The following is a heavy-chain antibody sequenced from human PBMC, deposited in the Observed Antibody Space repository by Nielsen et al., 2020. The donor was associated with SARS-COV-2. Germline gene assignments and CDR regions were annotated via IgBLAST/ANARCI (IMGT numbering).Heavy chain of an antibody. D-gene: IGHD2-2*02. Sequence: ASVKVSCKASGYTFTSYAMHWVRQAPGQRLEWMGWINAGNGNTKYSQKFQGRVTITRDTSASTAYMELSSLRAEDTAVYYCARDLSADDDYTYGFFYYYGMDVWGQGTTITVSS. J-gene: IGHJ6*02. CDR3: ARDLSADDDYTYGFFYYYGMDV. CDR2: INAGNGNT. CDR1: GYTFTSYA. V-gene: IGHV1-3*01.